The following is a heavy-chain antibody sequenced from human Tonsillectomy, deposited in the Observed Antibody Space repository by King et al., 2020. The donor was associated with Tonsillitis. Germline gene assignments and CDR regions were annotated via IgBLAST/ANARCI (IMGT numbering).Heavy chain of an antibody. Sequence: VQLVESGGGLVQPGGSLRLSCAASGFTYSSYAMSWVRQAPGKGLEWVSDISGSGGSTYYADSVKGRFTISGDNSKNTLYLQMNSLRAEDTAVYYCARDAAGSSAPFDFWGQGTLVTVSS. CDR1: GFTYSSYA. CDR2: ISGSGGST. V-gene: IGHV3-23*04. J-gene: IGHJ4*02. D-gene: IGHD2-2*01. CDR3: ARDAAGSSAPFDF.